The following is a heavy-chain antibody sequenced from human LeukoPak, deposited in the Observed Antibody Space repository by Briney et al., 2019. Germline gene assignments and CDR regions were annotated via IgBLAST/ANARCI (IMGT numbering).Heavy chain of an antibody. CDR1: GFTFDDYA. V-gene: IGHV3-9*01. J-gene: IGHJ4*02. Sequence: GGSLRLSCAASGFTFDDYAMHWVRQAPGKGLEWVSGISWNSGSIGYADSVKGRFTISRDNAKNSLYPQMNSLRAEDTALYYCAKDGSGEEGFDYWGQGTLVTVSS. CDR2: ISWNSGSI. CDR3: AKDGSGEEGFDY. D-gene: IGHD3-10*01.